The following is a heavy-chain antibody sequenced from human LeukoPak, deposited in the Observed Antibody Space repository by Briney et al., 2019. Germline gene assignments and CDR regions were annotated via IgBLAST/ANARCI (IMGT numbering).Heavy chain of an antibody. D-gene: IGHD3-10*01. V-gene: IGHV4-34*01. Sequence: SETPSLTCTVSGGSISGYYWTWIRQPPGKGLEWLGEFTHLETTNYNPSLKSRVTVSVDTSRNQFSLTLTSVTATDTAVYFCARGNRRLGYYGSGSRLPYDSWGQGTLVTVSS. CDR2: FTHLETT. J-gene: IGHJ5*02. CDR1: GGSISGYY. CDR3: ARGNRRLGYYGSGSRLPYDS.